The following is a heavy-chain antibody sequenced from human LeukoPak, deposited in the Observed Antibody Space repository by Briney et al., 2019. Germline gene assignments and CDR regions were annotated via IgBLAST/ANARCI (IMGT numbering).Heavy chain of an antibody. D-gene: IGHD6-13*01. J-gene: IGHJ4*02. CDR1: GFSLINSD. Sequence: PGGSLRLSCAASGFSLINSDMHWVRQAPGKGLEWVSAISGSGGSTYYADSVKGRFTISRDNSKNTLYLQMNNLRAEDTAVYYCAKGYSSSWYYFDYWGQGALVTASS. CDR2: ISGSGGST. V-gene: IGHV3-23*01. CDR3: AKGYSSSWYYFDY.